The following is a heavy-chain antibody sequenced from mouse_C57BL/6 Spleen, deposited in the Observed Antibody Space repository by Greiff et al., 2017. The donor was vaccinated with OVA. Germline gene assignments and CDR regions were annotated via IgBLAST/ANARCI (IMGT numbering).Heavy chain of an antibody. D-gene: IGHD2-1*01. CDR3: ARGGGNYYYAMDY. J-gene: IGHJ4*01. V-gene: IGHV1-64*01. CDR2: IHPSSGST. CDR1: GYTFTSYW. Sequence: QVQLKQPGAELVKPGASVKLSCKASGYTFTSYWMHWVKQRPGQGLEWIGMIHPSSGSTNYNEKFKSKATLTVDKSSSTASMQLSSLTSEDSAVYYCARGGGNYYYAMDYWGQGTSVTVSS.